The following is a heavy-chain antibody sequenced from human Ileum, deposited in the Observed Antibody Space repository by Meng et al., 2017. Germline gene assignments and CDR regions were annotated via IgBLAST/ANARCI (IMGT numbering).Heavy chain of an antibody. Sequence: QVQLQEAGPGLVEPSGTLSLTCAVPGRSISSSDWWSWVRQPPGKGLEWIAEMNLGGSPNYNPSLKSRVTMSVDKSNDHLSLQLTSVTAADTAVYYCAHIFDSWGQGTLVTVSS. CDR1: GRSISSSDW. CDR2: MNLGGSP. CDR3: AHIFDS. V-gene: IGHV4-4*02. J-gene: IGHJ4*02.